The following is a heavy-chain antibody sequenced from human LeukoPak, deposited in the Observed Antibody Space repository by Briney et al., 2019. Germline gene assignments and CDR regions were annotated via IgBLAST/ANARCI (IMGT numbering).Heavy chain of an antibody. Sequence: SETLSLTCAVYGGSFSGYYWSWIRQPPGKGLEWIGDISHSGSTNYNPSLKSRVTISVDTSKNQFSLKLSSVTAADTAVYYCAIMAFAYWGQGTLVTVSS. CDR3: AIMAFAY. J-gene: IGHJ4*02. CDR1: GGSFSGYY. CDR2: ISHSGST. V-gene: IGHV4-34*01. D-gene: IGHD3-10*01.